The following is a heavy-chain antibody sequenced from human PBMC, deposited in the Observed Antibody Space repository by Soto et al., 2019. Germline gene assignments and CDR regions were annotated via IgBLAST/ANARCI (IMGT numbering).Heavy chain of an antibody. V-gene: IGHV3-64D*08. Sequence: GGSLRLSCSASGFTFSSYAMHWVRQAPGKGLEYVSAISSNGGSTYYADSVKGRFTISRDNSKNTLYLQMSSLRAEDTAVYYCVKEGIAVAGDYWGQGTLVTVSS. D-gene: IGHD6-19*01. CDR3: VKEGIAVAGDY. J-gene: IGHJ4*02. CDR2: ISSNGGST. CDR1: GFTFSSYA.